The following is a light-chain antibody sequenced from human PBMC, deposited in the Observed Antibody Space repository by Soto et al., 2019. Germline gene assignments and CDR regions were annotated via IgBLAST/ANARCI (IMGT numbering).Light chain of an antibody. Sequence: QSVLTQPPSASGTPGQRVTIPCSGRSSNIGSNYVYWYQQLPGTAPKLLIYRNSQRPSGVPDRFSGSKSGTSASLAISGLRSEDEADYYCAAWDDSLSGVVFGGGTKVTVL. CDR2: RNS. J-gene: IGLJ2*01. CDR3: AAWDDSLSGVV. V-gene: IGLV1-47*01. CDR1: SSNIGSNY.